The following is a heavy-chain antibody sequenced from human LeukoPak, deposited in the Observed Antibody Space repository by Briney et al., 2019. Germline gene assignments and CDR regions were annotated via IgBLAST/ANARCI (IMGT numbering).Heavy chain of an antibody. V-gene: IGHV4-4*07. CDR3: ARSSSWYGLNWFDP. CDR1: GGSISRYY. Sequence: SETLSLTCTVSGGSISRYYRSWIRQPAGKGLEWIGRIYTSGSTNYNPSLKSRVTMSVDTSKNQFSLKLSSVTAADTAVYYCARSSSWYGLNWFDPWGQGTLVTVSS. CDR2: IYTSGST. J-gene: IGHJ5*02. D-gene: IGHD6-13*01.